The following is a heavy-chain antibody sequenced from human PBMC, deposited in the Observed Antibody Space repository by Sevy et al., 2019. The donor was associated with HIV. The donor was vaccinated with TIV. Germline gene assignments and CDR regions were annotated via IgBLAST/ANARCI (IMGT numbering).Heavy chain of an antibody. CDR2: IQEDGSGK. V-gene: IGHV3-7*01. D-gene: IGHD4-17*01. CDR1: GFTFSKYW. CDR3: ATDPFSVTSSNDYMDV. Sequence: GGSLRLSCAASGFTFSKYWMSWVRQAPGKGLECVANIQEDGSGKYYVDAVKGRFTISRDNTKNSLYLQMNSLRAEDTAVYYCATDPFSVTSSNDYMDVWGKGTTVTVSS. J-gene: IGHJ6*03.